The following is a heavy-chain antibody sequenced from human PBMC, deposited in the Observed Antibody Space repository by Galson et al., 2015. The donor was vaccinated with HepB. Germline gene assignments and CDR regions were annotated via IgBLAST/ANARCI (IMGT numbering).Heavy chain of an antibody. D-gene: IGHD6-13*01. CDR3: AKAPEHHNICWYYFDY. CDR2: IRGSGGSF. J-gene: IGHJ4*02. Sequence: SLRLSCAASGFTFSNYAMTWVRQAPGKGLEWVSVIRGSGGSFYYADSVRGRFTISRDNSKNTLFLQMNSLRAEDTAVYYCAKAPEHHNICWYYFDYWGQGTLVTVSS. V-gene: IGHV3-23*01. CDR1: GFTFSNYA.